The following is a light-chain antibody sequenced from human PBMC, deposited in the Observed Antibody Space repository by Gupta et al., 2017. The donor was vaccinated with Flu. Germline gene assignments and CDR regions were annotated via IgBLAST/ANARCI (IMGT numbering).Light chain of an antibody. CDR1: SSNIGAVYD. Sequence: QYVLTQPHSVSGGPGQTVTIPCNGSSSNIGAVYDVYLYQQLPGAAPNFLIYGTYNRPSAVPDRFSGSNSGAAASLAITGLQAEDEADYYCQSYDRDLSGVVFGRGTRLTVL. J-gene: IGLJ2*01. V-gene: IGLV1-40*01. CDR3: QSYDRDLSGVV. CDR2: GTY.